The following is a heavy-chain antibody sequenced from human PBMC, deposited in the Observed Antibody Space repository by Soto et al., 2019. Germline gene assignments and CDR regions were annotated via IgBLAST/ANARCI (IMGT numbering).Heavy chain of an antibody. J-gene: IGHJ6*03. D-gene: IGHD2-2*01. Sequence: GGSLGLSCAASGFTFSSYWMSWVRKVPGKGLEWVANIKQDGSEKYYVDSVKGRFTISRDNAKNSLYLQMNSLRAEDTAVYYCARALGYCSSTSCYSASYYYYYMDVWGKGTTVTVSS. V-gene: IGHV3-7*01. CDR3: ARALGYCSSTSCYSASYYYYYMDV. CDR2: IKQDGSEK. CDR1: GFTFSSYW.